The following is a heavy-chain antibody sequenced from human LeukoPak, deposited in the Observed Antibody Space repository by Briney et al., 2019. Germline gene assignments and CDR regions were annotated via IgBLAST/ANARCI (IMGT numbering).Heavy chain of an antibody. J-gene: IGHJ4*02. CDR2: INSDGRNT. CDR3: ARVLAQQQGY. Sequence: PGGSLRLSCAASGFTFSTYWMHWVRQAPGKGLVWVSHINSDGRNTTYADSVTGRFTISSDNAKNTLYLQMNSLRAEDTAVYYCARVLAQQQGYWGQGTLVTVSS. D-gene: IGHD6-13*01. V-gene: IGHV3-74*01. CDR1: GFTFSTYW.